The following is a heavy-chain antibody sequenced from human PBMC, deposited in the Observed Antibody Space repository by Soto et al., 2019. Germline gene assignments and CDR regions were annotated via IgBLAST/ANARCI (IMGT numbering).Heavy chain of an antibody. CDR2: ISGSGGST. V-gene: IGHV3-23*01. CDR1: GFTFSSYS. Sequence: GGSLRLSGAASGFTFSSYSMSWVRQAPWKGLEWVSAISGSGGSTYYADSVKGRFNISRDNSKNTLYLQMNSLRAEDTAVYYCAKDIFTMIVVVHGGFDYCGQGTLVAVSP. CDR3: AKDIFTMIVVVHGGFDY. J-gene: IGHJ4*02. D-gene: IGHD3-22*01.